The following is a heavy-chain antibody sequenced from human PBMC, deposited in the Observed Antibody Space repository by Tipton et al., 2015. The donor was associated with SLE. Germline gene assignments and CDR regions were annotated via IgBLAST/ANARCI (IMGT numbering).Heavy chain of an antibody. Sequence: LRLSCTVSGGSISSSSYYWGWIRQPPGKGLEWIGSIYYSGSTYYNPSLKSRVTISVDTSKNQFSLKLSSVTAADTAVYYCARHLIVGASPFDYWGQGTLVTVSS. CDR2: IYYSGST. D-gene: IGHD1-26*01. J-gene: IGHJ4*02. V-gene: IGHV4-39*07. CDR3: ARHLIVGASPFDY. CDR1: GGSISSSSYY.